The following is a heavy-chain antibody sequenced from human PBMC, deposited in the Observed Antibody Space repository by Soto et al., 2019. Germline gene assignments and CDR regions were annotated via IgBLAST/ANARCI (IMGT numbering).Heavy chain of an antibody. CDR1: GFTFSSYA. CDR2: ISGSGGST. Sequence: GGSLRLSCAASGFTFSSYAMSWVRQAPGKGLEWVSAISGSGGSTYYADSVKGRFTISRDNSKNTLYLQMNSLRAEDTAVYYCAKGPRVYYDSSGYEYFQHWGQGTLVTASS. V-gene: IGHV3-23*01. CDR3: AKGPRVYYDSSGYEYFQH. J-gene: IGHJ1*01. D-gene: IGHD3-22*01.